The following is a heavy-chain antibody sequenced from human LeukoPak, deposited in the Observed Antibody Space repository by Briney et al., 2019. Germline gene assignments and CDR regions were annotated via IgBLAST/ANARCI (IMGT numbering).Heavy chain of an antibody. CDR1: GYRFTNYW. Sequence: GESLKISCKGSGYRFTNYWIGWVRQMPGKGLEWMGIMYPGDSDIRYSPSSQGQVTISADRSISTAYLQWSSLKASDTAMYYCVRQPSGWCYFDHWGQGTLVTVSS. CDR2: MYPGDSDI. CDR3: VRQPSGWCYFDH. V-gene: IGHV5-51*01. D-gene: IGHD6-19*01. J-gene: IGHJ4*02.